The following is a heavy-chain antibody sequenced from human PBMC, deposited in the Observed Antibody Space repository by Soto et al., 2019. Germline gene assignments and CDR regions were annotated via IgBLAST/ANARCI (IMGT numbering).Heavy chain of an antibody. Sequence: QLVESGGGLAQPGGSLRLSCAASGFSVSNNYMKWVRQAPGKGLEWVSLIYSGGSTYYADSVKGRFTISRDNSKNTLFLQMNSLRVEDTAVYYCARDRGYRWGQGTMVTVSS. CDR2: IYSGGST. CDR1: GFSVSNNY. J-gene: IGHJ3*01. V-gene: IGHV3-66*01. CDR3: ARDRGYR. D-gene: IGHD5-12*01.